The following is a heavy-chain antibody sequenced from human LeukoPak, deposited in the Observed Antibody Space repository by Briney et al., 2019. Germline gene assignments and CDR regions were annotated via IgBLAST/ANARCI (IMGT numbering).Heavy chain of an antibody. D-gene: IGHD3-10*01. CDR1: GYSFTSYW. CDR3: ARSGRYYYGSGSYYWVDY. V-gene: IGHV5-51*01. CDR2: IYPGDSDT. J-gene: IGHJ4*02. Sequence: GESLKISCKSSGYSFTSYWIGWVRQMPGKGPEWMGIIYPGDSDTRYSPSFQGQVTISADKSISTAYLQWRSLKASDTAMYYCARSGRYYYGSGSYYWVDYWGQGTLVTVSS.